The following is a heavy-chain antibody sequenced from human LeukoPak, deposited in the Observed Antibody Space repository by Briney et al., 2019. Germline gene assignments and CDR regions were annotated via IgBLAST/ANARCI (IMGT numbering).Heavy chain of an antibody. CDR3: ARASGSPIDY. CDR2: IKFDGNDK. CDR1: GFTFSNYW. Sequence: GGSLRLSCAASGFTFSNYWMSWVRQAPGKGLEWVANIKFDGNDKFYVDSVKGRFTISRDNSKNTLYLQMNSLRAEDTAVYYCARASGSPIDYWGQGTLVTVSS. V-gene: IGHV3-7*03. J-gene: IGHJ4*02. D-gene: IGHD1-26*01.